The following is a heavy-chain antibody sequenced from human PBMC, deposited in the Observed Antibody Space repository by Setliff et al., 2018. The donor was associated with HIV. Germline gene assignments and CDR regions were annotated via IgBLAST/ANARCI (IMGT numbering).Heavy chain of an antibody. Sequence: EASVKVSCKASGYTFTGYYMYWVRQAPGQGLEWMGWINPNSGGTNYAQKFQGRVTMTRDTSTSTAYMELSSLRSEDTAVYYCAATVESVGPYYGMDVWGQGTTVTVSS. CDR3: AATVESVGPYYGMDV. D-gene: IGHD1-26*01. CDR1: GYTFTGYY. CDR2: INPNSGGT. V-gene: IGHV1-2*02. J-gene: IGHJ6*02.